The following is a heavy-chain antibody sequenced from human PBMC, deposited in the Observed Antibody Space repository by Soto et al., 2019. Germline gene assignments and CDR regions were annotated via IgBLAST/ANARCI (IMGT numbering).Heavy chain of an antibody. CDR2: MNPNSGNT. V-gene: IGHV1-8*01. CDR1: GYTFTSYD. D-gene: IGHD3-22*01. J-gene: IGHJ4*02. Sequence: QMQLVQSGAEVKKPGASVKVSCKASGYTFTSYDINWVRQATGQGLEWMGWMNPNSGNTGYAQKFQGRVTMTRSTSISTAYMELSSLRSEDTAVYYCARGGYYYDSSAYYRPFDYWGQGTLVTVSS. CDR3: ARGGYYYDSSAYYRPFDY.